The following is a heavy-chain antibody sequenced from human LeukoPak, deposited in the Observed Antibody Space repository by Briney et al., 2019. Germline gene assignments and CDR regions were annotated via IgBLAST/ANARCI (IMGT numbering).Heavy chain of an antibody. D-gene: IGHD5-12*01. CDR3: ASTGRGYSGYDFPWFDP. Sequence: SVKVSCKASGGTFISYAISWVRQAPGQGLEWMGGIIPIFGTANYAQKFQGRVTITADESTSTAYMELSSLRSEDTAVYYCASTGRGYSGYDFPWFDPWGQGTLVTVSS. CDR1: GGTFISYA. CDR2: IIPIFGTA. V-gene: IGHV1-69*13. J-gene: IGHJ5*02.